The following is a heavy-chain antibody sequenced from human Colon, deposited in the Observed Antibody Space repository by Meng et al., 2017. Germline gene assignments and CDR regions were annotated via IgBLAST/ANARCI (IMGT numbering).Heavy chain of an antibody. V-gene: IGHV4-61*08. J-gene: IGHJ4*02. CDR3: ARDNLLTSGSRFCFDY. CDR1: GGSVTITGYY. Sequence: QGQLQESGPGLVRPSDTLSLTCTVSGGSVTITGYYWSWIRQSPGKGLEWIGYIYYTGTTNYNPSLKSRVTISVDTSKNQFSLKLSSVTPADTAVYFCARDNLLTSGSRFCFDYWGQGALVTVSS. D-gene: IGHD6-19*01. CDR2: IYYTGTT.